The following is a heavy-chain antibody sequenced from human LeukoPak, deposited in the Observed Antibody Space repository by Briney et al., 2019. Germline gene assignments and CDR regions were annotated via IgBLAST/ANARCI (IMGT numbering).Heavy chain of an antibody. D-gene: IGHD3-10*01. CDR1: GGSTSSYY. J-gene: IGHJ4*02. CDR3: ARGGITMVRGVIPFDY. CDR2: IYYSGST. V-gene: IGHV4-59*08. Sequence: PSETLSLTCTVSGGSTSSYYWSWIRQPPGKGLEWIGYIYYSGSTNYNPSLKSRVTISVDTSKNQFSLKLSSVTAADTAVYYCARGGITMVRGVIPFDYWGQGTLVTVSS.